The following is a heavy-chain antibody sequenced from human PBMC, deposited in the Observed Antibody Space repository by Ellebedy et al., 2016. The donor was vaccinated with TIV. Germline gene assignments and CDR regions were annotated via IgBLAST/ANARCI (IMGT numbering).Heavy chain of an antibody. CDR2: IRQEGDVK. Sequence: GESLKISCIASGFNFRSYWMTWVRQAPGKGLEWVANIRQEGDVKYYVDSVRGRFTVSRDNARNSLYLQMNNLRVEDTAVYYCARRYFDLWGRGTLVTVSS. V-gene: IGHV3-7*01. CDR1: GFNFRSYW. CDR3: ARRYFDL. J-gene: IGHJ2*01.